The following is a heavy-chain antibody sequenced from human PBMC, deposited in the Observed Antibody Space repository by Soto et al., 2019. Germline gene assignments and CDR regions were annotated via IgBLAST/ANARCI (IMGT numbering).Heavy chain of an antibody. Sequence: SVKVSCKDSGYSFTGNAMHSVRQATRKGLEWMGWINPNNGGTDYAQRFRGRVTMTRDTSISTAYMELRSLRSDDTAVYYCARGGCSSTSCYFLDWFDPWGQGTLVTVSS. V-gene: IGHV1-2*02. J-gene: IGHJ5*02. CDR3: ARGGCSSTSCYFLDWFDP. CDR1: GYSFTGNA. CDR2: INPNNGGT. D-gene: IGHD2-2*01.